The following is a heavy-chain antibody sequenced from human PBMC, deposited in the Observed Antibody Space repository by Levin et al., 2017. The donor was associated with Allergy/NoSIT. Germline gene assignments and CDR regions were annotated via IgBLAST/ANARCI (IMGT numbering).Heavy chain of an antibody. CDR3: ARKGPYCSGGSCESAFDI. V-gene: IGHV1-2*02. CDR2: INPNSGGT. J-gene: IGHJ3*02. Sequence: GESLKISCKASGYTFTGYYMHWVRQAPGQGLEWMGWINPNSGGTNYAQKFQGRVTMTRDTSISTAYMELSRLRSDDTAVYYCARKGPYCSGGSCESAFDIWGQGTMVTVSS. D-gene: IGHD2-15*01. CDR1: GYTFTGYY.